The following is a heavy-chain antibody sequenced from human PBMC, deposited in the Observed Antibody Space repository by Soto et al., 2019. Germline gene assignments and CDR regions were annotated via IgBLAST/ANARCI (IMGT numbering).Heavy chain of an antibody. V-gene: IGHV5-51*01. J-gene: IGHJ4*02. CDR1: GYIIKNFW. CDR2: IFPDDSDT. D-gene: IGHD3-16*01. CDR3: FRGGVTSRTFDY. Sequence: PRESLKISCKASGYIIKNFWNGWVRQMTGQGLEWMGIIFPDDSDTRYSPSFQGHVTISVDKSISTAYVQWSSLKASDSAIYYCFRGGVTSRTFDYWGQGTLVTVSS.